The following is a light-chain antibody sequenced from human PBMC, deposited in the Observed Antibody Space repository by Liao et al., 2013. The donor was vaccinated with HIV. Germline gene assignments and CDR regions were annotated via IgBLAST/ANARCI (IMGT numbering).Light chain of an antibody. V-gene: IGLV3-25*03. CDR2: KDT. CDR1: ALPKQY. J-gene: IGLJ2*01. CDR3: QAWDSSTVV. Sequence: SYELTQPPSVSVSPGQTARITCSGDALPKQYTYWYQQKPGQAPVMVMFKDTERASGIPERFSGSSSGTTVTLTISGVQAEDEADYYCQAWDSSTVVFGGGTKLTVL.